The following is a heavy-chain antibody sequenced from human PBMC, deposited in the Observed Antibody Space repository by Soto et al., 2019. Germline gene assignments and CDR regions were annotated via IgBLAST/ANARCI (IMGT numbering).Heavy chain of an antibody. D-gene: IGHD3-22*01. Sequence: QVQLVQSGAEVKKPGASVKVSCKASGYTFTSYGISWVRQAPGQGLEWMGWISAYNGNTNYAQKLQGRGTMTTDTSTRPAYMELVSLRSDDTAVYYCARDGTYYYDRSGYYNNWFDPWGQGTLVTVSS. CDR2: ISAYNGNT. CDR3: ARDGTYYYDRSGYYNNWFDP. V-gene: IGHV1-18*04. CDR1: GYTFTSYG. J-gene: IGHJ5*02.